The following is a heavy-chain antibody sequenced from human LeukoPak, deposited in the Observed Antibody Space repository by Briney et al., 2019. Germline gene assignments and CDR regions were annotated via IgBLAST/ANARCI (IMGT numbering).Heavy chain of an antibody. CDR2: IHNSGRT. D-gene: IGHD1-26*01. CDR1: GGSIGSDY. Sequence: SETLSLTCTVSGGSIGSDYWTLIRQPPGKGLEWIGYIHNSGRTNYNPSLKSRVTMSVDTSKKQFSLKLSSVTAADTAMYYCARLLLPKYSRSYLDYWGQGILVTVSS. J-gene: IGHJ4*02. CDR3: ARLLLPKYSRSYLDY. V-gene: IGHV4-59*01.